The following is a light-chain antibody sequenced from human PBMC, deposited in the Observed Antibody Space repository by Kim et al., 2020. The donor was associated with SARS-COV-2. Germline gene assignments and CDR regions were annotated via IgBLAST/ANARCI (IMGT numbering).Light chain of an antibody. Sequence: GQKGTNSCSESRSNIGKNYVSWYQQCPGTAPKLLIYDNNKRPSGIPDRFSGSKSGTSATLGITGLQTGDEADYYCGTWDSSLSAVVFGGGTQLTVL. CDR1: RSNIGKNY. CDR2: DNN. V-gene: IGLV1-51*01. CDR3: GTWDSSLSAVV. J-gene: IGLJ2*01.